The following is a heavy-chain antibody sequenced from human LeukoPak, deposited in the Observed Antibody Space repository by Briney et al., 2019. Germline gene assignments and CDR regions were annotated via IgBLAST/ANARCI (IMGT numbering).Heavy chain of an antibody. J-gene: IGHJ4*02. CDR1: GFTFSSYW. CDR2: ISYDGSNK. V-gene: IGHV3-30*03. Sequence: GGSLRLSCAASGFTFSSYWMSWVRQAPGKGLEWVAVISYDGSNKYYADSVKGRFTISRDNSKNTLYLQMNSLRAEDTAVYYCARGGGYDFWSGYYRSSHYFDYWGQGTLVTVSS. D-gene: IGHD3-3*01. CDR3: ARGGGYDFWSGYYRSSHYFDY.